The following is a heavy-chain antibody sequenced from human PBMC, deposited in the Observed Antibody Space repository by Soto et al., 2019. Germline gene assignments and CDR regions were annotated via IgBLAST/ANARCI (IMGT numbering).Heavy chain of an antibody. Sequence: GESLKISCEGSGYRFPTYWIAWVRQMPGKGLECMGIVYPGDSDARYSPSFEGQVTISADKSSSTAYLHWSSLRAEDTALYYCARDYNGFDIWGQGTMVTVSS. D-gene: IGHD3-10*01. CDR3: ARDYNGFDI. J-gene: IGHJ3*02. V-gene: IGHV5-51*01. CDR2: VYPGDSDA. CDR1: GYRFPTYW.